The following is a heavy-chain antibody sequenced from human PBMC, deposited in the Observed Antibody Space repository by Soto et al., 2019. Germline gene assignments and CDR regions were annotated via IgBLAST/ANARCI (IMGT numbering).Heavy chain of an antibody. CDR3: AKDGSYYDFDY. Sequence: LRLSCEASGFTFSSYGMTWVRQAPGKGLEWVSTIFAGGTTLYADSVKGRFAISRDNSQNTLYLQMTRLKADDTTVYYCAKDGSYYDFDYWGQGTQVTVSS. J-gene: IGHJ4*02. V-gene: IGHV3-23*01. CDR1: GFTFSSYG. D-gene: IGHD3-10*01. CDR2: IFAGGTT.